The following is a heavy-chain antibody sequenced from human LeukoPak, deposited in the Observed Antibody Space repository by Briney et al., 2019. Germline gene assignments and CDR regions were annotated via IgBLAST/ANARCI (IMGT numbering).Heavy chain of an antibody. D-gene: IGHD1-26*01. CDR1: DYRFTNFG. Sequence: ASAKVSCKASDYRFTNFGITWVRQAPGQGLEWMGWTTPYDDNPEYGKKFQGRVTMTTDTSTDTAYLEVSSLRPDDTAVYYCAKVDPPIIAGARGDAFEIWGQGTLVAVSS. CDR3: AKVDPPIIAGARGDAFEI. CDR2: TTPYDDNP. J-gene: IGHJ3*02. V-gene: IGHV1-18*01.